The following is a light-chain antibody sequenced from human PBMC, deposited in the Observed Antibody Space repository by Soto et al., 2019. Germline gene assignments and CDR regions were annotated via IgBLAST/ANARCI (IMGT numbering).Light chain of an antibody. V-gene: IGKV1-33*01. J-gene: IGKJ5*01. CDR2: DAS. CDR1: QDINIY. CDR3: QQYDILPIT. Sequence: DIQMTQSPSSLFASVGDRVTITCQATQDINIYLNWYQQKPGKAPNLLIYDASNLEIGVPSRFSGSGSGKHFTFTISSLQTEDIGTYYCQQYDILPITFGRVKRLEIK.